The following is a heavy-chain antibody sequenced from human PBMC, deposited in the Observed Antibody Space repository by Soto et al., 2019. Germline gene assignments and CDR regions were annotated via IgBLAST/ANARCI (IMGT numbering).Heavy chain of an antibody. J-gene: IGHJ6*02. CDR3: AKHLHIVVRFSPPFSFYGLDV. V-gene: IGHV3-23*01. CDR2: IAASDGAT. Sequence: GGSLRLSCVASGFTFSTYAMSWVREAPGKGLEWVAGIAASDGATYHADSVKGRFTISRDNSKNTLYLQMNRPRSEDTAVYYCAKHLHIVVRFSPPFSFYGLDVWGQGTTVTVS. CDR1: GFTFSTYA. D-gene: IGHD2-2*01.